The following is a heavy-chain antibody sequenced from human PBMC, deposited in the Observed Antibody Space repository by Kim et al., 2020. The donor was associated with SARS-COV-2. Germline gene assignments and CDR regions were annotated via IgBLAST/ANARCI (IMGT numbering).Heavy chain of an antibody. V-gene: IGHV3-23*01. CDR1: GFTFSSYA. CDR2: ISGSGGST. J-gene: IGHJ4*02. Sequence: GGSLRLSCAASGFTFSSYAMSWVRQAPGKGLEWVSAISGSGGSTYYADSVKGRFTISRDNSKNTLYLQMNSLRAEDTAVYYCAKGGPEGYSSSWYWDPWYYWGQGTLVTVSS. CDR3: AKGGPEGYSSSWYWDPWYY. D-gene: IGHD6-13*01.